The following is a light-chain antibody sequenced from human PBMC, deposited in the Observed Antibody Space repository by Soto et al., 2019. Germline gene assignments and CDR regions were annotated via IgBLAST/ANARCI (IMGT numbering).Light chain of an antibody. Sequence: QSALTQPPSASGSPGQSVTISCTGTSSDVGGYNYVSWYQQHPGKAPKLMIYEVSKRPSGVPDRFSGSKSGNTASLTVSGLQAEDEADYYCSSYVGSNTPYVFGTGTKVTVL. J-gene: IGLJ1*01. CDR2: EVS. V-gene: IGLV2-8*01. CDR3: SSYVGSNTPYV. CDR1: SSDVGGYNY.